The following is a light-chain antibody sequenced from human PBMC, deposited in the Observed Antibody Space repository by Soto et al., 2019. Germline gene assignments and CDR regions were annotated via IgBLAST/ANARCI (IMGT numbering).Light chain of an antibody. Sequence: QSVLTQPASVSGSPGQSITISCTGTTNDVGGYNFVSWYQQHPGEVPKLLIYEVSNRPSGISNRFSGSKSGNTASLTISGLRTEDEAAYYCSSYTSSSTLVVFGGGTKVTVL. V-gene: IGLV2-14*01. CDR1: TNDVGGYNF. CDR2: EVS. CDR3: SSYTSSSTLVV. J-gene: IGLJ3*02.